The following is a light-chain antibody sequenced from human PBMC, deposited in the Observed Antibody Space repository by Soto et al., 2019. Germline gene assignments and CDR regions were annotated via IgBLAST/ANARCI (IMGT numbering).Light chain of an antibody. CDR2: DAS. CDR3: QQSYSTTRT. Sequence: IQVTQAPSSLSASVGDRVTITCRASQSISSWLAWYQQKPGKAPKLLIFDASSLQSGVSSRFSGSGSGTDFTLTINSLQPEDFATYYCQQSYSTTRTFGQGTKV. J-gene: IGKJ1*01. V-gene: IGKV1-39*01. CDR1: QSISSW.